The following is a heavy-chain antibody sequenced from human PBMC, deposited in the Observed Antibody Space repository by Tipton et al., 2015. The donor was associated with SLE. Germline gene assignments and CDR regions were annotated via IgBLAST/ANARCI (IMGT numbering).Heavy chain of an antibody. J-gene: IGHJ3*02. Sequence: LRLSCAVYGGSFSGYYWSWIRQPPGKGLAWIGEINHSGSTNYNPSLKSRVTTSVDTSKNQFSLKLSSVTAADTAVYYCARRPVPYSSSWVDAFDIWGQGTMVTVSS. V-gene: IGHV4-34*01. CDR3: ARRPVPYSSSWVDAFDI. CDR1: GGSFSGYY. CDR2: INHSGST. D-gene: IGHD6-13*01.